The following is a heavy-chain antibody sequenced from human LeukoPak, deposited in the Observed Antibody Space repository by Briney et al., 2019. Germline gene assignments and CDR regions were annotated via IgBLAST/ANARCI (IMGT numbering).Heavy chain of an antibody. Sequence: PGGSLRLSCAAPRFTFSSYSMNWVRQAPGKGLEWVSYISSSSTTIYYADSVKGRFTVSRDNAKNSLYLQMNSLRAEDTAVYYCARAGGSDWGQGTLVTVSS. J-gene: IGHJ4*02. CDR3: ARAGGSD. CDR1: RFTFSSYS. V-gene: IGHV3-48*01. CDR2: ISSSSTTI. D-gene: IGHD3-10*01.